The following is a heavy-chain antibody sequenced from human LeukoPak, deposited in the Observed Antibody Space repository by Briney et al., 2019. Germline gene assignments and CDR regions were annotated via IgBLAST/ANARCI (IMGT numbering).Heavy chain of an antibody. CDR2: IYPGDSDT. D-gene: IGHD2-21*02. V-gene: IGHV5-51*01. J-gene: IGHJ4*02. CDR1: GYNFASYW. Sequence: GESLKISCKGSGYNFASYWIGLVRQMPGKGLEWTAIIYPGDSDTRYSPSFQGQVTISADKSSGTAYLQWSSLKASDTAMYYCARHDCSGGDCYPGSYWGQGTLLTVSS. CDR3: ARHDCSGGDCYPGSY.